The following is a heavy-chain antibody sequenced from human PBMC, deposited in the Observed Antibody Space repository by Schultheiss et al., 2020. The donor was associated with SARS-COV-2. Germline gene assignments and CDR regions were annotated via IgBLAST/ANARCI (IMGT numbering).Heavy chain of an antibody. J-gene: IGHJ3*02. CDR1: GFTFSSYG. CDR3: AKENERITMIVVVPTAFDI. CDR2: ISYDGSNK. Sequence: SLKISCAASGFTFSSYGMHWVRQAPGKGLEWVAVISYDGSNKYYADSVKGRFTISRDNSKNTLYLQMNSLRAEDTAVYYCAKENERITMIVVVPTAFDIWGQGTMVTVSS. D-gene: IGHD3-22*01. V-gene: IGHV3-30*18.